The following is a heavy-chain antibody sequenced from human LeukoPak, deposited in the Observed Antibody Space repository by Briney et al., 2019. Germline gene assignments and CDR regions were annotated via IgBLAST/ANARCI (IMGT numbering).Heavy chain of an antibody. J-gene: IGHJ4*02. CDR1: GYTFTSYA. CDR3: ARDPLYYYDSSGYSPFDY. D-gene: IGHD3-22*01. V-gene: IGHV1-3*03. Sequence: ASVKVSCKASGYTFTSYAMHWVRQAPGQRLEWMGWINAGNGNTKYSQEFQGRVTITRDTSASTVYMELSSLRSEDMAVYYCARDPLYYYDSSGYSPFDYWGQGTLVTVSS. CDR2: INAGNGNT.